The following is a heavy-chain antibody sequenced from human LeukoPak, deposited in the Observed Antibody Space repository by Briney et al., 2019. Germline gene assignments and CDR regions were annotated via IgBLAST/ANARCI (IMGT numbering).Heavy chain of an antibody. D-gene: IGHD3-10*01. Sequence: SETLSLTCTVSGGSISSSSYYWGWIRQPPGKGLEWIGSIYYSGSTYYNPSLKSRVTISVDTSKNQFSLKLSSVTAADTAVYYCARMTSVTMVRGVPGYYYMDVWGKGTTVTISS. V-gene: IGHV4-39*01. CDR1: GGSISSSSYY. CDR2: IYYSGST. J-gene: IGHJ6*03. CDR3: ARMTSVTMVRGVPGYYYMDV.